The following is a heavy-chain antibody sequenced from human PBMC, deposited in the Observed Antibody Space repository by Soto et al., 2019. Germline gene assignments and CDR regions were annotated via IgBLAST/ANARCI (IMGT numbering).Heavy chain of an antibody. V-gene: IGHV4-61*01. D-gene: IGHD1-20*01. CDR1: GGSVSSGSYY. Sequence: SETLSLTCTVSGGSVSSGSYYWSWIRQPPGKGLGWIGYIYYSGSTNYNPSLKSRVTISVDTSKNQFSLKLSSVTAADTAVYYCARSGITGTYTFDYWGQGTLVTVSS. J-gene: IGHJ4*02. CDR2: IYYSGST. CDR3: ARSGITGTYTFDY.